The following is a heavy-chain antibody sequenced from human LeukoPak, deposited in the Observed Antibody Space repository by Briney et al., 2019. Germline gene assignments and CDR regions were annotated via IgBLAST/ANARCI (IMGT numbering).Heavy chain of an antibody. CDR1: GGSISSGSYY. Sequence: PSETLSLTCTVSGGSISSGSYYWSWIRQPAGKGLEWIGRIYTSGSTNYNPSLKSRVTISVDTSKNQFSLKLSSVTAADTAVYYCARRVHRLLWFGESRSFDYWGQGTLVTVSS. J-gene: IGHJ4*02. CDR2: IYTSGST. V-gene: IGHV4-61*02. D-gene: IGHD3-10*01. CDR3: ARRVHRLLWFGESRSFDY.